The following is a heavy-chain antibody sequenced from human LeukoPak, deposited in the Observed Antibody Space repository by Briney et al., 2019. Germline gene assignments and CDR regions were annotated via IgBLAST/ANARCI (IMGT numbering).Heavy chain of an antibody. V-gene: IGHV4-59*01. CDR3: ARDGLRYAADY. D-gene: IGHD5-12*01. CDR2: ISYSGST. J-gene: IGHJ4*02. CDR1: GGSFSSYY. Sequence: PSETLSLTCAVYGGSFSSYYWSWIRQPPGKGLEWIGNISYSGSTNYNPSLKSRVTISVDTSKNQFSLKLSSVSTADTAVYYCARDGLRYAADYWGQGTLVTVSS.